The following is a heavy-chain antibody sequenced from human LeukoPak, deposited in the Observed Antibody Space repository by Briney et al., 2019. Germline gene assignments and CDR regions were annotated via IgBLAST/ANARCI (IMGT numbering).Heavy chain of an antibody. V-gene: IGHV3-15*01. CDR2: IKSKTDGGTT. Sequence: QSGGSLRLSCAASGFTFSNAWMSWVRQAPGKGLEWVGRIKSKTDGGTTDYAAPVKGRFTISRDDSKNTLYLQMNSLKTEDTAVYYCTTDVGRYYYGSGSYLGDYFDYWGQGTLVTVSS. CDR3: TTDVGRYYYGSGSYLGDYFDY. D-gene: IGHD3-10*01. J-gene: IGHJ4*02. CDR1: GFTFSNAW.